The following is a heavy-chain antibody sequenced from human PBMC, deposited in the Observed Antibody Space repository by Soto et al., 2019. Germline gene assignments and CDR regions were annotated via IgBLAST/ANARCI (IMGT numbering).Heavy chain of an antibody. CDR2: ISSSSSYT. CDR3: ARGGRFGVDYFDY. J-gene: IGHJ4*02. V-gene: IGHV3-11*06. Sequence: QVQLVESGGGLVKPGGSLRLSCAASGFTFSDYYMSWIRQAPGKGLEWVSYISSSSSYTNYADSVKGRFTISRDNAKNSLYLKMNSLRAEDTAVYYCARGGRFGVDYFDYWGQGTLVTVSS. D-gene: IGHD3-10*01. CDR1: GFTFSDYY.